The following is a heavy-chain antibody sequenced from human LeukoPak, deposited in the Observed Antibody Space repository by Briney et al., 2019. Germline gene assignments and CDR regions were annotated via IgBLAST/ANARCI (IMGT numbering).Heavy chain of an antibody. V-gene: IGHV3-23*01. J-gene: IGHJ4*02. CDR1: GVTFSSYA. Sequence: GGTLRLSCAASGVTFSSYAINWVRQAPGKGLEWVSSISASGGSTYYADSVKGRFTISRDNSKNTLYLQMNSLRAEDTAVYYCAKPARTDYADYWGQGTLVTVSS. CDR2: ISASGGST. D-gene: IGHD1-14*01. CDR3: AKPARTDYADY.